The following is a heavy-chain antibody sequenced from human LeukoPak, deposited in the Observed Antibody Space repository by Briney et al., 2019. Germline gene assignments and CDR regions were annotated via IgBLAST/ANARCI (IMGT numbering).Heavy chain of an antibody. J-gene: IGHJ4*02. CDR2: ISWNSGSI. Sequence: GGSLRLSCAASGFTFDDYAMHWVRQAPGKGLEWVSGISWNSGSIGYADSVKGRFTISRDNARNSLYLQMDSLGAEDTALYYCAKDIMSTVVTRSYFDYWGQGTLVTVSS. CDR1: GFTFDDYA. CDR3: AKDIMSTVVTRSYFDY. V-gene: IGHV3-9*01. D-gene: IGHD4-23*01.